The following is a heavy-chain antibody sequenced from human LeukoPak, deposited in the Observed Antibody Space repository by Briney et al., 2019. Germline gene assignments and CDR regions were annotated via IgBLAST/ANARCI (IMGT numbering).Heavy chain of an antibody. D-gene: IGHD2-21*02. J-gene: IGHJ5*02. CDR2: ISYDGSNNK. V-gene: IGHV3-30*03. CDR1: GFTFSSYG. Sequence: GRSLRLSCAASGFTFSSYGMHWVRQAPGKGLEWVAVISYDGSNNKYYADSVKGRFTISRDNSKNTLYLQMNSLRAKDTAVYYCARGCGGDCYGWLDPWGQGTLVTVSS. CDR3: ARGCGGDCYGWLDP.